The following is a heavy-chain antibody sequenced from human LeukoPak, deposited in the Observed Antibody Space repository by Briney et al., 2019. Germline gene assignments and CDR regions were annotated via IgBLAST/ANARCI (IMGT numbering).Heavy chain of an antibody. J-gene: IGHJ6*02. D-gene: IGHD6-13*01. CDR1: GFTFSSYG. CDR3: ARGQPPSYYDMDV. CDR2: IWSDGSSK. Sequence: PGGSLRPSCAASGFTFSSYGMHWVRQAPGKGLEWVAVIWSDGSSKHYADSVKGRFTISRDNSKNTLYLQMSSLRAEDAALYYCARGQPPSYYDMDVWGQGTTVTVSS. V-gene: IGHV3-33*01.